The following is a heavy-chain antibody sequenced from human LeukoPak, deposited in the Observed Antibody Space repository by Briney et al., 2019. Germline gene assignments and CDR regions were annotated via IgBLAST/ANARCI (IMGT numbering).Heavy chain of an antibody. CDR1: GGTFSSYA. J-gene: IGHJ6*03. Sequence: ASVKVSCKASGGTFSSYAISWVRQAPGQGLEWMGGIIPIFGTANYAQKFQGRVTITPDESTSTAYMELRSLRSDDTAVYYCARTDWSGYYYYYYYYYMDVWGKGTTVTVSS. V-gene: IGHV1-69*13. CDR2: IIPIFGTA. CDR3: ARTDWSGYYYYYYYYYMDV. D-gene: IGHD3-3*01.